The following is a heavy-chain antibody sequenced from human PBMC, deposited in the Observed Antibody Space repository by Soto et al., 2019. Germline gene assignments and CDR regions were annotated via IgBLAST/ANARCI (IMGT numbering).Heavy chain of an antibody. CDR2: VNPILSMS. CDR1: GYTFTIYA. Sequence: SVKVSCKASGYTFTIYAMHWVRQAPGQRLEWMGRVNPILSMSNYAQKFQGRVTMTADKSTSTAYMELRSLRSEDTAFYYCATSYGSGYRAFDYWGQGALVTVSS. J-gene: IGHJ4*02. D-gene: IGHD3-10*01. V-gene: IGHV1-69*04. CDR3: ATSYGSGYRAFDY.